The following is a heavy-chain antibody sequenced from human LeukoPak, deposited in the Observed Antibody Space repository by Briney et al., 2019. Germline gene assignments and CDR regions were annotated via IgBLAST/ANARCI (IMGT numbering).Heavy chain of an antibody. V-gene: IGHV4-59*01. J-gene: IGHJ6*03. D-gene: IGHD1-14*01. Sequence: PSETLSLTCTLSGGPISNYQWSWIRQPPGKGLEWIGNIYYSGTANYNPSLKSRVIISVDTSKNQFSLKLSPVTAADTAVYYCARRYRLSHYYYYMDVWGKGTTVTVSS. CDR1: GGPISNYQ. CDR2: IYYSGTA. CDR3: ARRYRLSHYYYYMDV.